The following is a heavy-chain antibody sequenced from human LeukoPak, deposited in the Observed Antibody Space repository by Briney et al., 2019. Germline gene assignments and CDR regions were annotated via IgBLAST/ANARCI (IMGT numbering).Heavy chain of an antibody. D-gene: IGHD5-24*01. CDR3: ARDRKEMATNQYGYYYYGMDV. CDR1: GFTSNSYD. CDR2: ISYDGSQK. J-gene: IGHJ6*02. Sequence: GGSLRLSCAASGFTSNSYDMSWVRQAPGKGLEWVAVISYDGSQKFYADSVKGRFTISRDNSKNTLDLQMNSLRAEDTAMFYCARDRKEMATNQYGYYYYGMDVWGQGTTVTVSS. V-gene: IGHV3-30*03.